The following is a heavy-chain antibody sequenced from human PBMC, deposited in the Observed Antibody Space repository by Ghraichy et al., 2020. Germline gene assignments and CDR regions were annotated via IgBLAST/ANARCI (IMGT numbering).Heavy chain of an antibody. CDR2: IIPIFGTA. V-gene: IGHV1-69*06. Sequence: SVKVSCKASGGTFSSYAISWVRQAPGQGLEWMGGIIPIFGTANYAQKFQGRVTITADKSTSTAYMELSSLRSEDTAVYYCARGPQARREESSGWYFDYWGQGTLVTVSS. D-gene: IGHD6-19*01. CDR1: GGTFSSYA. CDR3: ARGPQARREESSGWYFDY. J-gene: IGHJ4*02.